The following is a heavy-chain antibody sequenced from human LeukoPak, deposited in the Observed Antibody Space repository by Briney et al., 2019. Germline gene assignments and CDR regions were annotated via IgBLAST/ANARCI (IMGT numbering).Heavy chain of an antibody. CDR1: GGSFSGYH. CDR3: ARGPWAAHDDAFDI. J-gene: IGHJ3*02. Sequence: SETLSLTCAVYGGSFSGYHWSWIRQPPGKGLEWIGEINHSGSTNYNPSLKSRVTISVDTSKNQFSLKLSSVTAADTAVYYCARGPWAAHDDAFDIWGQGTMVTVSS. D-gene: IGHD2-15*01. V-gene: IGHV4-34*01. CDR2: INHSGST.